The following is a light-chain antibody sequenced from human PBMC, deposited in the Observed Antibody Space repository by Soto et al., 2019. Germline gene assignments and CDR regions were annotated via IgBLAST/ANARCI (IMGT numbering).Light chain of an antibody. CDR2: GAS. CDR1: QSVSSN. J-gene: IGKJ1*01. CDR3: QQYQSYSRT. Sequence: EIVMTQSPATLSVSPGERATLSCRASQSVSSNLAWYQQKPGQAPRLLIYGASTRATGIPARFSASGSGTEFTLTISSLKPDDFATYYCQQYQSYSRTFGQGTKVDIK. V-gene: IGKV3-15*01.